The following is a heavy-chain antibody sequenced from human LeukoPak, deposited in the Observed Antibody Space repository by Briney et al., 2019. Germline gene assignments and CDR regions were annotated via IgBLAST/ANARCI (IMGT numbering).Heavy chain of an antibody. D-gene: IGHD5-24*01. J-gene: IGHJ4*02. CDR3: ARGGGYNWSFFDY. V-gene: IGHV3-23*01. CDR2: ISGSGGST. Sequence: GGSLRLSCAASGFTFSSYAMSWVRQAPGKGLEWVSAISGSGGSTYYADSVKGRFTISRDNSKNTLYLQMNSLRAEDTAVYYCARGGGYNWSFFDYWGQGTLVTVSS. CDR1: GFTFSSYA.